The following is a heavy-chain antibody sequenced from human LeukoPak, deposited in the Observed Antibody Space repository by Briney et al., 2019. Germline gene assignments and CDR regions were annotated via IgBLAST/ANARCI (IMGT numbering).Heavy chain of an antibody. V-gene: IGHV4-30-4*01. D-gene: IGHD4-17*01. CDR3: ARDPLRWSYGDYENFDY. CDR1: GGSISSGDYY. CDR2: IYYSGST. Sequence: PSETLSLTCTVSGGSISSGDYYWSWIRQPPGKGLEWIGYIYYSGSTYYNPSLKSRVTISVDTSKNQFSLKLSSVTAADTAVYYCARDPLRWSYGDYENFDYWGQGTLVSVSS. J-gene: IGHJ4*02.